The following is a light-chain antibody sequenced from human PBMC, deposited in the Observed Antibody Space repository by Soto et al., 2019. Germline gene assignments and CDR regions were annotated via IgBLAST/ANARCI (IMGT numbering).Light chain of an antibody. Sequence: DIQMTQSPSSLSASVEDRVIITCRASQSISNHLNWYQQKPGKAPKLLIFAASSLQSGVPSRLSGSRSGPDFTLAISSLQPEDYATYDCQTSNSSPPAFGQGTRGDVK. CDR1: QSISNH. J-gene: IGKJ1*01. V-gene: IGKV1-39*01. CDR3: QTSNSSPPA. CDR2: AAS.